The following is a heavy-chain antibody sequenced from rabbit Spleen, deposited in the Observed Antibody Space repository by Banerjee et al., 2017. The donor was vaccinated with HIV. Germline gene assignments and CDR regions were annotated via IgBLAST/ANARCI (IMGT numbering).Heavy chain of an antibody. CDR1: GFDLSSYYY. Sequence: QSLEESGGGLVKPEGSLTLTCTASGFDLSSYYYMCWVRQAPGKGLEWIGCIYTGSGNTYYASWAKGRFTISKTSSTTVTLQMTSLTAADTATYFCARGTNYIAYDAGLWGPGTLVTVS. CDR3: ARGTNYIAYDAGL. CDR2: IYTGSGNT. D-gene: IGHD6-1*01. V-gene: IGHV1S40*01. J-gene: IGHJ4*01.